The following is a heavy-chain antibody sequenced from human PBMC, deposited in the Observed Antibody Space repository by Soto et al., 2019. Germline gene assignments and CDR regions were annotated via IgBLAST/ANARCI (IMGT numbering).Heavy chain of an antibody. Sequence: QVQLVQSGAEVKKPGSSVKVSCKASRGTFSSYAISWVRQAPGQGLEWMGGIIPIFGTANYAQKFQGRVTITADESTSTAYMELSSLRSEDTAVYYCARAGYCSGGSCYYLPYYFDYWGQGTLVTVSS. D-gene: IGHD2-15*01. J-gene: IGHJ4*02. V-gene: IGHV1-69*01. CDR2: IIPIFGTA. CDR1: RGTFSSYA. CDR3: ARAGYCSGGSCYYLPYYFDY.